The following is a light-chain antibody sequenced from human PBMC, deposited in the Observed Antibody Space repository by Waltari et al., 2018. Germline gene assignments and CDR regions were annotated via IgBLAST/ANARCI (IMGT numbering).Light chain of an antibody. V-gene: IGKV3-20*01. CDR3: QNHERLPAT. CDR1: QSISRY. CDR2: GAS. J-gene: IGKJ1*01. Sequence: EVVLTQSPGTLSLSPGERATLSCRASQSISRYLAWYQQKPGQAPRILIYGASRRATGTPDRFSGSGSGTDFSLTISRLEPDDFAVYYCQNHERLPATFGQGTKVEIK.